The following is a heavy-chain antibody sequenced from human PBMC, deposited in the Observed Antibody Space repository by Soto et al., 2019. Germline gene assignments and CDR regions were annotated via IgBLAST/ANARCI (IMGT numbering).Heavy chain of an antibody. CDR2: IIPIFGTA. Sequence: GASVKVSCKASGGTFSSYAISWVRQAPGQGVEGMGGIIPIFGTANYAQKFQGRVTITADKSTSTAYMELSSLRSEDTAVYYSALPISGGNPINCFDPWGQGTLVTVSS. J-gene: IGHJ5*02. CDR3: ALPISGGNPINCFDP. CDR1: GGTFSSYA. V-gene: IGHV1-69*06. D-gene: IGHD2-15*01.